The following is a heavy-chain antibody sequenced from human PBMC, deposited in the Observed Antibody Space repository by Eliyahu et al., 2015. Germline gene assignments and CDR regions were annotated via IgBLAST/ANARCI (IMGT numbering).Heavy chain of an antibody. J-gene: IGHJ4*02. D-gene: IGHD6-13*01. CDR2: IYTSGST. V-gene: IGHV4-4*07. Sequence: QVQLQESGPGLVKPSETLSLTCTVXDASISSYXXSWIRQPAGKGLEWXGRIYTSGSTNYNPSLKSRVTMSVDTSKNQFSLRLSSVTAADTAVYYCAKVRAYSSQFDYWGPGILVTVSS. CDR3: AKVRAYSSQFDY. CDR1: DASISSYX.